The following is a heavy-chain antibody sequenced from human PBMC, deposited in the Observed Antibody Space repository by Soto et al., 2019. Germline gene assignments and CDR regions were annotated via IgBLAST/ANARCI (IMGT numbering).Heavy chain of an antibody. Sequence: QVQLVESGGGVVQPGRSLRLSCAASGFTFSSYGMHWVRQAPGKGLEWVAVISYDGSNKYYADSVKGRFTISRDNSKNTLYLQMSSLSAEETAVYYCVKDGSSGWPYYYGLDVWGQGTTVTVSS. J-gene: IGHJ6*02. D-gene: IGHD6-19*01. V-gene: IGHV3-30*18. CDR3: VKDGSSGWPYYYGLDV. CDR1: GFTFSSYG. CDR2: ISYDGSNK.